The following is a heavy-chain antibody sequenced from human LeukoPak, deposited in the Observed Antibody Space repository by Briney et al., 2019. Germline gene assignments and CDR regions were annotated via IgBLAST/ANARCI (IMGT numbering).Heavy chain of an antibody. J-gene: IGHJ5*02. Sequence: SETLSLTCTVSGGSISSSSYYWGWIRQPPGKGLEWIGSITYSGSTYYNPSLKSRVTISVDTSKNQFSLKLISVTAADTAVYHCARDLDYYDSTWFDPWGQGTLVTVSS. CDR3: ARDLDYYDSTWFDP. D-gene: IGHD3-22*01. CDR2: ITYSGST. V-gene: IGHV4-39*07. CDR1: GGSISSSSYY.